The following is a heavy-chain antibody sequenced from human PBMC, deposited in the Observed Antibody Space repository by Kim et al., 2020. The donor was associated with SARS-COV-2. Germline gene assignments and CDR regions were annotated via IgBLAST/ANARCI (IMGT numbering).Heavy chain of an antibody. CDR3: ARALGTMVRGGIITGDYYCYYGMDV. Sequence: GGSLRLSCAASGFTFSSYAMHWVRQAPGKGLEWVAVISYDGSNKYYADSVKGRFTISRDNSKNTLYLQMNSPRAEDTAVYYCARALGTMVRGGIITGDYYCYYGMDVWGQGTTVTVSS. V-gene: IGHV3-30*04. J-gene: IGHJ6*02. CDR1: GFTFSSYA. D-gene: IGHD3-10*01. CDR2: ISYDGSNK.